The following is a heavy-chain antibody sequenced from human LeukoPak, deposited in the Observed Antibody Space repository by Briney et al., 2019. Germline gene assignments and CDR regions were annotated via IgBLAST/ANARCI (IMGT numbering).Heavy chain of an antibody. V-gene: IGHV3-23*01. D-gene: IGHD1-26*01. J-gene: IGHJ6*03. CDR1: GFTFSSHG. Sequence: GGSLRLSCAASGFTFSSHGMSWVRQAPGKGLEWVSTISGSGGNTYYADSVKGRFTISRDNSKKTLYLQMNSLRAEDTAVYYCAKDDGGSYYIYYYYMDVWGKGTTVTISS. CDR3: AKDDGGSYYIYYYYMDV. CDR2: ISGSGGNT.